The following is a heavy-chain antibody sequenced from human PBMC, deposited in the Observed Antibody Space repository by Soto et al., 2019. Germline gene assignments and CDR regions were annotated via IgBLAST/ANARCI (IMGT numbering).Heavy chain of an antibody. D-gene: IGHD6-19*01. CDR1: GFTFSSYG. Sequence: PGGSLRLSCAASGFTFSSYGMHWVRQAPGKGLEWLAVIWYDGSNKYYADSVKGRFTISRDNSKNTLYLQMNSLRAEDTAVYYCARDLGSGWTRFDYWGQGTLVTVSS. CDR3: ARDLGSGWTRFDY. V-gene: IGHV3-33*01. J-gene: IGHJ4*02. CDR2: IWYDGSNK.